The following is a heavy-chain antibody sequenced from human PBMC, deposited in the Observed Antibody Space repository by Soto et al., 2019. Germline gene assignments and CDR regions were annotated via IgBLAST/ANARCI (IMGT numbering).Heavy chain of an antibody. D-gene: IGHD2-15*01. CDR3: AREVVVVVAATNYYYYGMEV. CDR1: GVSISSGGYY. V-gene: IGHV4-31*03. J-gene: IGHJ6*02. CDR2: IYYSGST. Sequence: SETLSLTCTFSGVSISSGGYYCSWIRQHPGKGLEWIGYIYYSGSTYYNPSLKSRVTISVDTSKNQFSLKLSSVTAADTAVYYCAREVVVVVAATNYYYYGMEVWGQGTTVTVSS.